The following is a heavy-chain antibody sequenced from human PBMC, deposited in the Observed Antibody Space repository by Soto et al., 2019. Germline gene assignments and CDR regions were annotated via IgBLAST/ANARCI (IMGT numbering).Heavy chain of an antibody. CDR3: ARAGMTTASYYYYGMDV. CDR2: INPNSGGT. V-gene: IGHV1-2*02. D-gene: IGHD4-4*01. Sequence: ASVKVSCKASGYTFTGYYMHWVRQAPGQGLEWMGWINPNSGGTNYAQKFQGRVTMTRDTSISTAHMELSRLRSDDTAVYYCARAGMTTASYYYYGMDVWGQGTTVTVSS. CDR1: GYTFTGYY. J-gene: IGHJ6*02.